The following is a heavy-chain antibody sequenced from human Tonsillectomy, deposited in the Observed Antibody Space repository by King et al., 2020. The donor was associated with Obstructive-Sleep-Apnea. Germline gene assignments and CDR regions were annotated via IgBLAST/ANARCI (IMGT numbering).Heavy chain of an antibody. V-gene: IGHV4-31*03. CDR1: GGSMRSGGHH. Sequence: VQLQESGPGLVKPSQTLSLTCTVSGGSMRSGGHHWSWIRQLPGKGLEWIGYIYFSGSTYYNASLKSRLTISVDMSKNQFSLKLTSVTAADTAVYYCARVRSEHYDSTGPSQVMHVWGQGTTDTVLS. J-gene: IGHJ6*01. D-gene: IGHD3-22*01. CDR2: IYFSGST. CDR3: ARVRSEHYDSTGPSQVMHV.